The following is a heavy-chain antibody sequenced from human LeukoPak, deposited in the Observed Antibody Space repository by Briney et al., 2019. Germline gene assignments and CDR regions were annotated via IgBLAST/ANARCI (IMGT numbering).Heavy chain of an antibody. CDR1: GFTFSSYD. CDR2: ISSNGSTT. CDR3: AELGNSILGGV. D-gene: IGHD2-2*02. V-gene: IGHV3-48*01. Sequence: PGGSLRLSCAASGFTFSSYDMHWVRQAPGKGLEWVSFISSNGSTTYYADSVKGRFTISRDNAKNPLYLQMNSLRAEDTAVYYWAELGNSILGGVWGKGTTVTIP. J-gene: IGHJ6*03.